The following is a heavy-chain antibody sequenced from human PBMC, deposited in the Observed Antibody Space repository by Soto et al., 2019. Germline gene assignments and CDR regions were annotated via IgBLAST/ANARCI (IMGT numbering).Heavy chain of an antibody. Sequence: QLQLQESGSGLVKPSQTLSLTCAVSGGSISSGGYSWSWIRQPPGKGLEWIGYIYHSGSTYYNPSLKSRVNISVDRSKNQFSLKLSSVTAADTAVYYCARTLWFGEFNAFDIWGQGTMVTVSS. CDR1: GGSISSGGYS. CDR2: IYHSGST. V-gene: IGHV4-30-2*01. CDR3: ARTLWFGEFNAFDI. J-gene: IGHJ3*02. D-gene: IGHD3-10*01.